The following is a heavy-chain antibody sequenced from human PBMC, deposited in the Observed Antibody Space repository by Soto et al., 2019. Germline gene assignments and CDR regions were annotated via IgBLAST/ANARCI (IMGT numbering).Heavy chain of an antibody. J-gene: IGHJ5*02. D-gene: IGHD2-2*01. CDR3: ARDLEYQLRHRGFDP. CDR1: GGSISSYY. CDR2: IYYSGST. V-gene: IGHV4-59*01. Sequence: SETLSLTCTVSGGSISSYYWSWIRQPPGKGLEWIGYIYYSGSTNYNPSLKSRVTISVDTSKNQFSLKLSSVTAADTAVYYCARDLEYQLRHRGFDPWGQGTLVTVSS.